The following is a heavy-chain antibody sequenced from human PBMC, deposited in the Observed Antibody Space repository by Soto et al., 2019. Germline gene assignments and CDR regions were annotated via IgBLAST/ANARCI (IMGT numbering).Heavy chain of an antibody. CDR2: ISDSGGRT. J-gene: IGHJ2*01. Sequence: EVQLLESGGGLVQPGGSLRLSCAASGFTLRSYAMSWVRQAPGKGLEWVSGISDSGGRTFYADSVRGRFTISRDNSNNPLNLQMNSLGAQDTALYHFAKVSRLQYAALYLYFHLSGRGTLVTVSS. V-gene: IGHV3-23*01. CDR3: AKVSRLQYAALYLYFHL. D-gene: IGHD4-4*01. CDR1: GFTLRSYA.